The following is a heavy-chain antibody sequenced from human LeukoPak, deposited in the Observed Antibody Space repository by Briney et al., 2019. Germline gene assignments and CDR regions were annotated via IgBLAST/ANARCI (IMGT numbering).Heavy chain of an antibody. V-gene: IGHV3-30*02. CDR2: IRYDGSKK. CDR1: GFTFSTYG. D-gene: IGHD2-2*02. CDR3: AKDSGPTLLYPAFDY. Sequence: GGSLRLSCAASGFTFSTYGMHWVRQAPGKGLEWVAFIRYDGSKKYYADSVKGRFTISRDNSTNTLYLQMNSLRAEDTAVYYCAKDSGPTLLYPAFDYWGQGTLVTVSS. J-gene: IGHJ4*02.